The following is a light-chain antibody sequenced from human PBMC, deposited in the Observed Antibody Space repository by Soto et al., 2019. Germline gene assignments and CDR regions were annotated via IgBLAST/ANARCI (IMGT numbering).Light chain of an antibody. Sequence: DITITQSPSSLSASVGDTDTINCRASQSITNYLTWFQQKPGKAPSLLIFAADNLQDGVPSRFSGSGSGRDFSLTISSLQPEDFATYYCQQSYDMPWTFGQGTKVDIK. V-gene: IGKV1-39*01. CDR1: QSITNY. CDR2: AAD. J-gene: IGKJ1*01. CDR3: QQSYDMPWT.